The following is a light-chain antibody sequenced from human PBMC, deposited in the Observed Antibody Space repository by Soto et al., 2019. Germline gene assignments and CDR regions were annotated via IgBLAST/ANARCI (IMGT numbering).Light chain of an antibody. J-gene: IGKJ2*01. V-gene: IGKV3-15*01. CDR1: QSISSN. Sequence: EIVMTQSPATLSVSPGERATLSCRASQSISSNLAWYQQKFGQAPRLLIYDASTRATGIPARFSGSGSGTEFTLTIGSLQSEDFAVYYCQQYSHWYTFGQGTKLEIK. CDR3: QQYSHWYT. CDR2: DAS.